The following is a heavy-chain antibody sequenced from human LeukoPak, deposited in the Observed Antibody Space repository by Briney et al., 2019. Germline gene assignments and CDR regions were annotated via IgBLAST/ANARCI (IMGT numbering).Heavy chain of an antibody. CDR3: ARGMAIVVVPAAQLRDAFDI. V-gene: IGHV1-2*06. Sequence: ASVKVSCKASGYTFTGYYMHWVRQAPGQGLEWMGRNNPNSGGTNYAQKFQGRVTMTRDTSISTAYMELSRLRSADTAVYYCARGMAIVVVPAAQLRDAFDIWGQGTMVTVSS. D-gene: IGHD2-2*03. CDR2: NNPNSGGT. J-gene: IGHJ3*02. CDR1: GYTFTGYY.